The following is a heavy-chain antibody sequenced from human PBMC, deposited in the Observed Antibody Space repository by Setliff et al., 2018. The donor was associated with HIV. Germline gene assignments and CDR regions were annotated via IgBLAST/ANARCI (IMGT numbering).Heavy chain of an antibody. D-gene: IGHD3-16*01. CDR1: RGTFRNSA. CDR2: IITLFGEA. CDR3: ARQPYYDGKVV. J-gene: IGHJ4*02. V-gene: IGHV1-69*13. Sequence: GASVKVSCKASRGTFRNSAINWVRQAPGQGLVWMGGIITLFGEANYAQKFQGRVTITADESTSTAYMELNSLRSDDAAVYYCARQPYYDGKVVWGQGTPVTVSS.